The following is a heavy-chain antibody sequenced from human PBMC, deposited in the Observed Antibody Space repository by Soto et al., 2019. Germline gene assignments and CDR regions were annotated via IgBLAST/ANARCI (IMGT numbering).Heavy chain of an antibody. Sequence: EVQLVESGGGLVKPGGSLRLSCAASGFTFSSYSMNWVRQAPGKGLEWVSSISSSSSYIYYADSVKGRFTISRDNAKNSLYLQMNSLRAEDTAVYYCARALGITIIVVGPGSFDYWGQGTLVTVSS. CDR2: ISSSSSYI. J-gene: IGHJ4*02. CDR3: ARALGITIIVVGPGSFDY. D-gene: IGHD3-22*01. CDR1: GFTFSSYS. V-gene: IGHV3-21*01.